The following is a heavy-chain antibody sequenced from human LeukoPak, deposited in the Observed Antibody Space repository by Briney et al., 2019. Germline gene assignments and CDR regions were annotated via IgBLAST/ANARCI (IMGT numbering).Heavy chain of an antibody. Sequence: GASVKVSCKASGYTFTSYYMHWVRQAPGQGLEWMGIINPSGGSTSYAQKFQGRVTMTRDTSTSTVYMELSSLRSEDTAVYYCARDPGGYSSSWCMDVWGHGTTVTVSS. V-gene: IGHV1-46*01. CDR2: INPSGGST. CDR3: ARDPGGYSSSWCMDV. CDR1: GYTFTSYY. D-gene: IGHD6-13*01. J-gene: IGHJ6*02.